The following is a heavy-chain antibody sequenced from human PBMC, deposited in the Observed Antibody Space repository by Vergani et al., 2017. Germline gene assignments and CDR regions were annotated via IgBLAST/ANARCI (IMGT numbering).Heavy chain of an antibody. V-gene: IGHV3-30*18. J-gene: IGHJ5*02. CDR2: ISYDGSNK. CDR3: ANPEGVIPVAGGWFDP. CDR1: GFTFSSYG. D-gene: IGHD6-19*01. Sequence: QVQLVESGGGVVQPGRSLRLSCAASGFTFSSYGMHWVRQAPGKGLEWVAVISYDGSNKYYADSVKGRFTISRDNSKNTLYLQMNSLRAEDTAVYYCANPEGVIPVAGGWFDPWGQGTLVTVSS.